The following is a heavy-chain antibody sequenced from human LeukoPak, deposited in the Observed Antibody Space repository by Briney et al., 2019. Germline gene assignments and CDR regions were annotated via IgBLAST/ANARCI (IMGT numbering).Heavy chain of an antibody. Sequence: GGSLRLSWAASGFNFSCYSMSCVRQAPEEGVEWVLSIISSSSYIYYADSVKGRFTISRDNATNSLYLQMNSLRAEDPVLYCCASDSFTMVRGVIITDNWFDPWGQGTLVTVSS. V-gene: IGHV3-21*01. J-gene: IGHJ5*02. D-gene: IGHD3-10*01. CDR2: IISSSSYI. CDR1: GFNFSCYS. CDR3: ASDSFTMVRGVIITDNWFDP.